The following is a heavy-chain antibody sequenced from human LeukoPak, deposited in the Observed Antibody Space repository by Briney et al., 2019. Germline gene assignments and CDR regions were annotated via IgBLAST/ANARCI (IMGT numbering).Heavy chain of an antibody. CDR2: IYPGDSDT. J-gene: IGHJ4*02. CDR1: GYSFTSYW. D-gene: IGHD3-22*01. Sequence: GESLKISWKGSGYSFTSYWIGWVRQMPGKGLEWMGIIYPGDSDTRYSPSFQGQVTISADKSISTAYLQWSSLKASDTAMYYRERRGIEVGEGTYFDYWGQGTLVTVSS. CDR3: ERRGIEVGEGTYFDY. V-gene: IGHV5-51*01.